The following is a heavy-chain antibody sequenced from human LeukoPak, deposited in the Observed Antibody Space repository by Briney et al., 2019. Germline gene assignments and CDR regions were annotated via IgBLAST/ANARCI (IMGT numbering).Heavy chain of an antibody. V-gene: IGHV1-18*01. D-gene: IGHD3-3*01. CDR2: ISAYNGNT. Sequence: ASVRVSCKASGYTFTSYGISWVRQAPGQGLEWLGWISAYNGNTNFAQKIQGRVTMTTDTSTSTAYMELRSLRSDDTAVYYCARALPDDFWSFYQDYWGQGALVTVSS. CDR1: GYTFTSYG. J-gene: IGHJ4*02. CDR3: ARALPDDFWSFYQDY.